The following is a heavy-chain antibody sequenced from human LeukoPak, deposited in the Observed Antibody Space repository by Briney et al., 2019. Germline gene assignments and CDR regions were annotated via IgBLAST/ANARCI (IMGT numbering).Heavy chain of an antibody. CDR1: GYTFTGYY. Sequence: ASVKVSCKASGYTFTGYYMHWVRQAPGQGLEWMGWINPNSGGTNYAQKFQGRVTMTRDTSISTAYMELSRLRSGDTAVYYCARGLVDPYYYDSSGYFAFDIWGQGTMVTVSS. CDR2: INPNSGGT. CDR3: ARGLVDPYYYDSSGYFAFDI. D-gene: IGHD3-22*01. V-gene: IGHV1-2*02. J-gene: IGHJ3*02.